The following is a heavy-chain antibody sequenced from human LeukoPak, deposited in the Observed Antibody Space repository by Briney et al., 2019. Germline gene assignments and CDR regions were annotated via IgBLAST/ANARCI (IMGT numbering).Heavy chain of an antibody. Sequence: DPSETLSLTCTVSGGSISSYYWSWIRQPPGKGLEWIGYIYYSGSTNYNPSLKSRVTISVDTSKNQFSLKLSSVTAADTAVYYCARARGSSWFRPEYYFDYWGRGTLVTVSS. CDR2: IYYSGST. D-gene: IGHD6-13*01. CDR3: ARARGSSWFRPEYYFDY. CDR1: GGSISSYY. V-gene: IGHV4-59*01. J-gene: IGHJ4*02.